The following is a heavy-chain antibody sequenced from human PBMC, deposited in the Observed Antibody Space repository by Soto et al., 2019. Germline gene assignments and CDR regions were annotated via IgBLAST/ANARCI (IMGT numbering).Heavy chain of an antibody. CDR1: GFTFSSYG. CDR2: ISYDGSNK. J-gene: IGHJ6*02. Sequence: PVGSLRLSCAASGFTFSSYGMHWVRQAPGKGLEWVAVISYDGSNKYYADSVKGRFTISRDNSKNTLYLQMNSLRAEDTAVYYCAKDIGYSYSYYYYGMDVWGQGTTVTVSS. V-gene: IGHV3-30*18. CDR3: AKDIGYSYSYYYYGMDV. D-gene: IGHD5-18*01.